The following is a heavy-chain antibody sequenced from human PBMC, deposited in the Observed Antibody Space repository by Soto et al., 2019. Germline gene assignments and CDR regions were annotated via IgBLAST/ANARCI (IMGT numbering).Heavy chain of an antibody. CDR3: AKDGQWELPLDY. J-gene: IGHJ4*02. CDR2: ISGSGGST. Sequence: GSVRRSCAAPGFDVGSYAMTWVRQAPGKGLEWVSAISGSGGSTYYADSVKGRFTISRDNSKNTLYLQMNSLRAEDTAVYYCAKDGQWELPLDYWGQGTLVTVSS. V-gene: IGHV3-23*01. D-gene: IGHD1-26*01. CDR1: GFDVGSYA.